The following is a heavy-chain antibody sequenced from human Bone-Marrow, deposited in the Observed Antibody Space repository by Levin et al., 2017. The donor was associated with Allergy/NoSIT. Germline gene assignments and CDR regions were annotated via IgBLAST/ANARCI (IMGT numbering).Heavy chain of an antibody. CDR1: GGSFSGYY. CDR2: INHSGST. Sequence: SETLSLTCAVYGGSFSGYYWSWIRQPPGKGLEWIGEINHSGSTNYNPSLKSRVTISVDTSKNQFSLKLSSVTAADTAVYYCARVPPSYGSGPHNWFDPWGQGTLVTVSS. D-gene: IGHD3-10*01. V-gene: IGHV4-34*01. CDR3: ARVPPSYGSGPHNWFDP. J-gene: IGHJ5*02.